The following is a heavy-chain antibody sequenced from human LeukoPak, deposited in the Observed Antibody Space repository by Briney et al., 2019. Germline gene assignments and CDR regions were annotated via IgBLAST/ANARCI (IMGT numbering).Heavy chain of an antibody. D-gene: IGHD3-10*01. CDR3: AKSPPRGYGSRALSAYYYYGMDV. CDR1: GFTFSSYG. V-gene: IGHV3-30*18. CDR2: ISYDGSNK. J-gene: IGHJ6*04. Sequence: GGSLRLSCAASGFTFSSYGMHWVRQAPGKGLEWVAVISYDGSNKYYADSVKGRFTISRDNSKNTLYLQMNSLRAEDTAVYYCAKSPPRGYGSRALSAYYYYGMDVWGKGTTVTVSS.